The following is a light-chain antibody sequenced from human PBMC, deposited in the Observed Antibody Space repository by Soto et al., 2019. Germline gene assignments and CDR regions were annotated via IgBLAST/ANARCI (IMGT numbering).Light chain of an antibody. CDR3: GTWDSPLSAHGV. CDR2: ENN. V-gene: IGLV1-51*02. Sequence: QSVLTQPPSVSAAPGQKVTISCSGSSSNIGNNYVSWYQQLPGTAPKLLVYENNKRPSGIPDRFSGSKSGTSATLGITGLQTGDEADYYCGTWDSPLSAHGVFGGGTKLTVL. J-gene: IGLJ3*02. CDR1: SSNIGNNY.